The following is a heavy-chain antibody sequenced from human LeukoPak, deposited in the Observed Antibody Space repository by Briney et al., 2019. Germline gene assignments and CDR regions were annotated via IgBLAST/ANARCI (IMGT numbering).Heavy chain of an antibody. D-gene: IGHD3-3*01. CDR2: IYHSGST. V-gene: IGHV4-59*11. J-gene: IGHJ5*02. Sequence: SETLSLTCTVSGGSISSHYWSWIRQPPGKGLEWIGYIYHSGSTNYNPSLKSRVTISVDTSKNQFSLKLSSVTAADTAVYYCARERGGLEWLARVDPWGQGTLVTVSS. CDR3: ARERGGLEWLARVDP. CDR1: GGSISSHY.